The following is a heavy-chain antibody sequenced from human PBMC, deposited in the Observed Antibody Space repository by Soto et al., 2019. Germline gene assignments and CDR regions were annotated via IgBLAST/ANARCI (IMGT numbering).Heavy chain of an antibody. CDR2: TSARNDDT. J-gene: IGHJ4*02. CDR3: AKNMARGDYDDY. V-gene: IGHV1-18*01. D-gene: IGHD3-10*01. CDR1: GYTFTTYG. Sequence: ASVKVSCKASGYTFTTYGISWVRQAPGQGLEWMGWTSARNDDTRYSDKFQGRVTLTTDTSTTTAYMELRSLTSDDTAMYYCAKNMARGDYDDYWGQGTLVTVSS.